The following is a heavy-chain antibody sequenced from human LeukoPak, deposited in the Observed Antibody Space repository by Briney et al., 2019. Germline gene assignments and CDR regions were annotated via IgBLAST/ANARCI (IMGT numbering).Heavy chain of an antibody. J-gene: IGHJ3*01. CDR3: ARGPRK. Sequence: SETLSLTCAVSGGSITIGTWWTWLRQPPGQGLEWIGEVYYSGSPNYNSSLKSRVTISLDKTKNQFLLNLTSVTAADTAVYYCARGPRKWGQGTMVTVSS. CDR2: VYYSGSP. CDR1: GGSITIGTW. V-gene: IGHV4-4*02.